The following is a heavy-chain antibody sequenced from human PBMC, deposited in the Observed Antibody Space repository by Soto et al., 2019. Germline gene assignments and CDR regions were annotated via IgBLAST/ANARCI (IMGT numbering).Heavy chain of an antibody. D-gene: IGHD1-26*01. CDR3: VREVISPATSDAFDI. CDR2: IYHTAAA. V-gene: IGHV4-31*03. Sequence: QVQLQESGPGLVKPSQTLSVTCTVSGGSLSSDNFFWNSVRQHPETGLAGVGYIYHTAAAYYNPSPKSRLTISLDTSKNRSSLSLTSVTAAETAVYYCVREVISPATSDAFDIWGQGTMVTVSS. J-gene: IGHJ3*02. CDR1: GGSLSSDNFF.